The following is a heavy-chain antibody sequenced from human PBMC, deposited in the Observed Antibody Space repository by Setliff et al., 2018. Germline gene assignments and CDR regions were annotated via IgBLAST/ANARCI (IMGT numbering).Heavy chain of an antibody. D-gene: IGHD3-3*01. CDR3: ARDRYYNSWSGTSITAPHDAFDI. CDR1: GYTLTNYY. CDR2: INPSGGLT. J-gene: IGHJ3*02. V-gene: IGHV1-46*03. Sequence: SVKVSCKASGYTLTNYYMHWVRQAPGQGLEWMGIINPSGGLTRYAQKFQGRVTMTRDTSTSTVYMEVSSLRSEDTAVYYCARDRYYNSWSGTSITAPHDAFDIWGQGTMVTVSS.